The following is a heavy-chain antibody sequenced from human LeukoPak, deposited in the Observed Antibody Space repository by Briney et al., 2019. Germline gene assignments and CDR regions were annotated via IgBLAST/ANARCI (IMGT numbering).Heavy chain of an antibody. V-gene: IGHV3-23*01. CDR3: AKDRYSRQQLVVPFDY. D-gene: IGHD6-13*01. CDR2: ISGSGGST. J-gene: IGHJ4*02. Sequence: PGGPLRLSCAASGFTFSSYAMSWVRQAPGKGLEWVSAISGSGGSTYYADSVKGRFTISRDNSKNTLYLQMNSLRAEDTAVYYCAKDRYSRQQLVVPFDYWGQGTLVTVSS. CDR1: GFTFSSYA.